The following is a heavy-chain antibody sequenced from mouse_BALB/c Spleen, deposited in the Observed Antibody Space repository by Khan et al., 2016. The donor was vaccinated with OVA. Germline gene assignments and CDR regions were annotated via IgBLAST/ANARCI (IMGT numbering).Heavy chain of an antibody. CDR1: GYSITSGYS. V-gene: IGHV3-1*02. J-gene: IGHJ4*01. CDR2: IHYSGSI. Sequence: EVKLLESGPDLVKPSQSLSLTCTVTGYSITSGYSWHWIRQFPGNKLEWMVYIHYSGSISSNPSLRSRISITRDTSKNPFFLQLNSVTTEDTATYYCARSLPMAMDYWGQGTSVTVSS. CDR3: ARSLPMAMDY.